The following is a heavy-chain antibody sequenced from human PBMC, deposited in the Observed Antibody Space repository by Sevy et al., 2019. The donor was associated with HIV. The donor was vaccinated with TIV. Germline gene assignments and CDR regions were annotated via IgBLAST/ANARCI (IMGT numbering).Heavy chain of an antibody. V-gene: IGHV3-9*01. CDR1: GFTFEDYA. CDR3: AKDSYYDSSGYFDA. J-gene: IGHJ4*02. Sequence: PGGSLRLSCAASGFTFEDYALHWVRQVPGKGLEWVSGISWNSGRIGYADSVKGRFTISRDNAKNSLYLQMNSLGAEDTAFYYCAKDSYYDSSGYFDAWGQGTLVTVSS. D-gene: IGHD3-22*01. CDR2: ISWNSGRI.